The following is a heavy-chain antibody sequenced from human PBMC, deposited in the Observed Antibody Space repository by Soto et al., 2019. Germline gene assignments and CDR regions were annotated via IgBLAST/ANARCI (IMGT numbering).Heavy chain of an antibody. D-gene: IGHD6-13*01. CDR1: GFTFSDYY. J-gene: IGHJ4*02. Sequence: QVQLVESGGGLVKPGGSLRLSCAASGFTFSDYYMSWIRQAPGKGLEWVSYISSSSDSIPYEDSVKGRFTISRDNAKNSLYLQMNSLRAEDTAVYYCARVGVVTAAGTSDYWGQGTLVTVSS. V-gene: IGHV3-11*06. CDR3: ARVGVVTAAGTSDY. CDR2: ISSSSDSI.